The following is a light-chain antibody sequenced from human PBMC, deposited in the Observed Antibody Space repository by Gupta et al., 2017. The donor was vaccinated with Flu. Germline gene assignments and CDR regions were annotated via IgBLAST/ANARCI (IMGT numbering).Light chain of an antibody. CDR2: WAS. CDR3: QQYYSTPRT. Sequence: DLVMTQSPDSLPVSLGERATINCKSSQSVLYSSNNKNYLAWYQQKPGQPPKLLIYWASSRESGVPDRFSGSGSGTDFTLTISSLQAEDVAVYYCQQYYSTPRTFGQGTKLEIK. J-gene: IGKJ2*01. CDR1: QSVLYSSNNKNY. V-gene: IGKV4-1*01.